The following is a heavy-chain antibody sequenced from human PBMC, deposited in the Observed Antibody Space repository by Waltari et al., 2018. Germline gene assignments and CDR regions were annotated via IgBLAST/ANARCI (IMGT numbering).Heavy chain of an antibody. V-gene: IGHV3-23*03. J-gene: IGHJ4*02. Sequence: EVQLLESGGGLVQPGGSLRLSCAASGFTFSSYAMSWVRQAPGKGLEWVSVIYSGGSTYYADSVKGRFTISRDNSKNTLYLQMNSLRAEDTAVYYCAKSPYSSSSAFDYWGQGTLVTVSS. CDR3: AKSPYSSSSAFDY. D-gene: IGHD6-6*01. CDR2: IYSGGST. CDR1: GFTFSSYA.